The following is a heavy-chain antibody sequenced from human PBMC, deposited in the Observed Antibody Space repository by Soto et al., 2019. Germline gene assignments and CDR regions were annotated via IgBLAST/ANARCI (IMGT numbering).Heavy chain of an antibody. V-gene: IGHV3-23*01. Sequence: GGSLRLSCAASGFTFSTYALSWVRQAPGKGLEWVPAISANGQGIYYADSVRGRFTISRDNSKNTIFLHMDSLRAEDTAVYYCAKDRNYPRDQFHYWGQGTLVTVSS. D-gene: IGHD1-7*01. J-gene: IGHJ4*02. CDR3: AKDRNYPRDQFHY. CDR2: ISANGQGI. CDR1: GFTFSTYA.